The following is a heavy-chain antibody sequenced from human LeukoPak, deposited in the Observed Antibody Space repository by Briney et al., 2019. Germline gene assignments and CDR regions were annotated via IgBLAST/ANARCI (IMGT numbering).Heavy chain of an antibody. Sequence: ASVKVSCKASGYTFTSYAMHWVRQAPGQRLEWMGWINAGNGNTKYSQKFQGRVTITGDTSASTAYMELSSLRSEDTAVYYCARSKSGSYLDYYFDYWGQGTLVTVSS. J-gene: IGHJ4*02. CDR2: INAGNGNT. CDR1: GYTFTSYA. V-gene: IGHV1-3*01. CDR3: ARSKSGSYLDYYFDY. D-gene: IGHD1-26*01.